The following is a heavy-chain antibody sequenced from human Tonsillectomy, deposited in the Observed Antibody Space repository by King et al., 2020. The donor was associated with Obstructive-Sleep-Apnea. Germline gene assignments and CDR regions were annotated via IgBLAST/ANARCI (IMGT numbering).Heavy chain of an antibody. D-gene: IGHD3-22*01. V-gene: IGHV3-66*01. CDR2: IYSGGST. Sequence: VQLVESGGGLVQPGGSLRLSCAASGFTVSSNYMSWVRQAPGKGLEWVSVIYSGGSTYYADSVKGRFTISRDNSKNTLYLQMNSLIAEDTAVYYCARDSRYYDSSGYYSVLEYWGQGTLVTVSS. J-gene: IGHJ4*02. CDR1: GFTVSSNY. CDR3: ARDSRYYDSSGYYSVLEY.